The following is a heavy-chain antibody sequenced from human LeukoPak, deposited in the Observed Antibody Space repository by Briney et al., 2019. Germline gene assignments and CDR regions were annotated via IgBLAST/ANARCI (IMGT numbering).Heavy chain of an antibody. D-gene: IGHD1-26*01. V-gene: IGHV3-23*01. Sequence: PGGSLRLSRADSGFTFSSYAMSGVRQAPGKGLEWVSAISGRGGGTYYADSVQGRFTISRDNSKNTLYLQMNSLRAEDTAVYYCAKDQIVGATKGCAFDIWGQGTMLTVSS. J-gene: IGHJ3*02. CDR3: AKDQIVGATKGCAFDI. CDR1: GFTFSSYA. CDR2: ISGRGGGT.